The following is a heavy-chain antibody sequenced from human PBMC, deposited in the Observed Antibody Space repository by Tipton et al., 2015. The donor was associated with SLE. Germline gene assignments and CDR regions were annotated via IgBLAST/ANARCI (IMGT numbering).Heavy chain of an antibody. CDR1: GGSISSYY. V-gene: IGHV4-59*01. CDR3: ARKVEVDWYFDL. J-gene: IGHJ2*01. Sequence: LSLTCTVSGGSISSYYWSWIRQPPGKGLEWIGYIYYSGSTNYNPSLKSRVTISVDTSKNQFSLKLSSVTAADTAVYYCARKVEVDWYFDLWGRGTLVTVSS. CDR2: IYYSGST.